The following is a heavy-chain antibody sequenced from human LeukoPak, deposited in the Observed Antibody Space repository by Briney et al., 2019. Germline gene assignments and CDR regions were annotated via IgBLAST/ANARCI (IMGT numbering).Heavy chain of an antibody. CDR3: ARSLPSNYYYGMDV. Sequence: PGGSLRLSCAASGFTFDDYGMSWVRQAPGKGLEWVSGINWNGGSTGYADSVKGRFTISRDNAKNSLYLQMNSLRAEDTALYYCARSLPSNYYYGMDVWGQGTTVTVSS. J-gene: IGHJ6*02. CDR2: INWNGGST. CDR1: GFTFDDYG. V-gene: IGHV3-20*04.